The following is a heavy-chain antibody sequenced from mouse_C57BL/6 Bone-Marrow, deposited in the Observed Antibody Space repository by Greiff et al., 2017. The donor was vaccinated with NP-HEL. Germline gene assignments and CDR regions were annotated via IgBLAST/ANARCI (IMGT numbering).Heavy chain of an antibody. CDR2: IDPSDSYT. CDR1: GYTFTSYW. Sequence: VQLQQPGAELVRPGTSVKLSCKASGYTFTSYWMHWVKQRPGQGLEWIGVIDPSDSYTNYNQKFKGKATLTVDTSSSTAYMQLSSLTSEDSAVYYCATGGVYWGQGTTLPVSS. J-gene: IGHJ2*01. V-gene: IGHV1-59*01. CDR3: ATGGVY. D-gene: IGHD4-1*01.